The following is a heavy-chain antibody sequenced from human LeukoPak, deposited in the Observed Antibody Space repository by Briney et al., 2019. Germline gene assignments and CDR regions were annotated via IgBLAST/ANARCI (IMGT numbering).Heavy chain of an antibody. CDR2: INPSAGST. J-gene: IGHJ4*02. CDR1: GYTFSSYF. V-gene: IGHV1-46*01. CDR3: ARQERNSGSNWVVGY. Sequence: ASVKVSCKASGYTFSSYFMHWVRQAPGQGLEWMGIINPSAGSTSYAQKFQGRVTMTRDTSTSTVYMELSSLRSEDTAVYYCARQERNSGSNWVVGYWGQGTLVTVSS. D-gene: IGHD1-26*01.